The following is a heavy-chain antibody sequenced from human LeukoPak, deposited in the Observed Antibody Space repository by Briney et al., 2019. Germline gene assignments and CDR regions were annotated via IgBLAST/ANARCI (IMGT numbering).Heavy chain of an antibody. CDR2: IYYSGST. CDR3: ARGLEYSSSSWGGYYYYYMDV. D-gene: IGHD6-6*01. J-gene: IGHJ6*03. CDR1: GGSISTYY. V-gene: IGHV4-59*01. Sequence: ASETLSLTCTVSGGSISTYYWSWIRQPPGKGLEWIGYIYYSGSTSYNPSLKSRVTISVDRSKNQFSLKLSSVTAADTAVYYCARGLEYSSSSWGGYYYYYMDVWDKGTTVTVSS.